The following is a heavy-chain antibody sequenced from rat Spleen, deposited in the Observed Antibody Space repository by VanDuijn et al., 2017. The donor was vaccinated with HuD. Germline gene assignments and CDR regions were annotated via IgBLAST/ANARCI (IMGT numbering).Heavy chain of an antibody. CDR3: ARSDFSSPYYFDY. J-gene: IGHJ2*01. CDR1: GFSLTSYG. D-gene: IGHD1-2*01. CDR2: IWSGGST. Sequence: QVQLKESGPGLVQPSRTLSLTCTVSGFSLTSYGVSWVRQPPGKGLEWIAAIWSGGSTYYNSALKSRLSISRDTSKSQVFLKMNNLQTEDTAMYFCARSDFSSPYYFDYWGQGVMVTVSS. V-gene: IGHV2S8*01.